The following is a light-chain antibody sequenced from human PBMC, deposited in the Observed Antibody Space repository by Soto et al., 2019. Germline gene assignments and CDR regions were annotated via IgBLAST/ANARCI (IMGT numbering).Light chain of an antibody. CDR1: SSDIGGYNY. Sequence: QSALTQPASVSGSPGQPVTISCTGTSSDIGGYNYVSWYQQHPGKAPKLMIFEVSNRPSGVSNRFSGSKSGNTASLTISGLQAEDEADYYCSSYTSSSPVVFGGGTKLTVL. CDR2: EVS. CDR3: SSYTSSSPVV. J-gene: IGLJ2*01. V-gene: IGLV2-14*01.